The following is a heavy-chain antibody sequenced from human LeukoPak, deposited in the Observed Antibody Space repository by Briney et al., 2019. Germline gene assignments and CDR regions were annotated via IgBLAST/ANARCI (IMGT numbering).Heavy chain of an antibody. J-gene: IGHJ6*02. Sequence: SETLSLTCTVSGGSISSYYWSWIRQPAGKGLEWIGRIYTSGSTNYNPSLKSQVTMSVDTSKNQFSLKLSSVTAADTAVYYCASRYCSGGSCRPDWGYYGMDVWGQGTTVTVSS. CDR2: IYTSGST. CDR1: GGSISSYY. D-gene: IGHD2-15*01. V-gene: IGHV4-4*07. CDR3: ASRYCSGGSCRPDWGYYGMDV.